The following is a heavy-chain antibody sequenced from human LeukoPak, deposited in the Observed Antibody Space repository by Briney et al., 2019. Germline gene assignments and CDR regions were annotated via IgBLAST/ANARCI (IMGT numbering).Heavy chain of an antibody. D-gene: IGHD1-26*01. CDR3: VKIKPGGASFDY. J-gene: IGHJ4*02. CDR2: LTPSGST. Sequence: SETLSLTCTVSGVSVSSYYWSWIRQSPEKGLEWIGYLTPSGSTNYKPSLKSRVTISVDTSKNQFSLKLSSVTAADTALYYCVKIKPGGASFDYWGQGTLVTVSS. V-gene: IGHV4-59*02. CDR1: GVSVSSYY.